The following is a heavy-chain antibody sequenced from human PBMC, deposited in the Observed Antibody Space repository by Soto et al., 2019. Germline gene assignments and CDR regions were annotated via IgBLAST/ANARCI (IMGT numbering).Heavy chain of an antibody. Sequence: EVQLVESGGGLVKPGGSLRLSCAASGFTFSSYSMNWVRQAPGKGLEWVSSISSSSSYIYYADSVKGRLTISRDNAKNSLYLQMNSLRAEETAVYYCARDWGMITFGGFIVPDAFDIWGQGTMVTVSS. J-gene: IGHJ3*02. CDR3: ARDWGMITFGGFIVPDAFDI. CDR1: GFTFSSYS. D-gene: IGHD3-16*02. V-gene: IGHV3-21*01. CDR2: ISSSSSYI.